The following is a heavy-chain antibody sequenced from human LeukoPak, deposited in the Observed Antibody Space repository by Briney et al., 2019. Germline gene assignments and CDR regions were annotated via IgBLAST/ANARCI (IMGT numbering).Heavy chain of an antibody. CDR3: VTLRGSSGWFDY. CDR1: GGTISNFY. CDR2: IYYTGSS. D-gene: IGHD6-19*01. J-gene: IGHJ5*01. Sequence: SETLSLTCTVSGGTISNFYWSWIRQPPEKGLEWIGYIYYTGSSNYNPSLRSRSTISMDTSKNQFSLKLTSVTAADTAVYFCVTLRGSSGWFDYWGQGALVTVSS. V-gene: IGHV4-59*08.